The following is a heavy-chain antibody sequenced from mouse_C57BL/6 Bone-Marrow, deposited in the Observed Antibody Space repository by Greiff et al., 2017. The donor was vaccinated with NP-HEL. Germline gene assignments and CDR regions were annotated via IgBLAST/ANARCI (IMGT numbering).Heavy chain of an antibody. CDR1: GFTFSSYG. CDR2: ISSGGSYT. CDR3: ARVVANWYFDV. J-gene: IGHJ1*03. Sequence: EVKLMESGGDLVKPGGSLKLSCAASGFTFSSYGMSWVRQTPDKRLEWVATISSGGSYTYYPDSVKGRFNISRDNAKNTLYLQMSSLKSEDTAMYYCARVVANWYFDVWGTGTTVTVSS. D-gene: IGHD1-1*01. V-gene: IGHV5-6*01.